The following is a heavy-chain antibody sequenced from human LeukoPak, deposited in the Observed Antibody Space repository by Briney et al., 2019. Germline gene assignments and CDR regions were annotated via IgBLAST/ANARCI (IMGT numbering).Heavy chain of an antibody. J-gene: IGHJ4*02. Sequence: SVKVSCTASGFTFTSSAVQWVRQARGQRLEWIGWNVVGSGNTTYAQKFQGRVTMTRDTSTSTVYVELSSLRSENTAVYYCAREGGYYKEFDYWGQGTLVTVSS. V-gene: IGHV1-58*01. CDR3: AREGGYYKEFDY. D-gene: IGHD3-22*01. CDR2: NVVGSGNT. CDR1: GFTFTSSA.